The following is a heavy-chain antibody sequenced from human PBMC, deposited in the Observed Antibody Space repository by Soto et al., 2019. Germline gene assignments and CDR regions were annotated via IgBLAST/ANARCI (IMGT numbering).Heavy chain of an antibody. V-gene: IGHV3-23*01. CDR2: ISGSGGST. D-gene: IGHD3-3*01. CDR1: GFTFSSYA. Sequence: GGSLRLSCAASGFTFSSYAMSWVRQAPGKGLEWVSAISGSGGSTYYADSVKGRFTISRDNSKNTLYLQMNSLRAGDTAVYYCAKGGVDDFWSGPFDYWGRGALVTVSS. CDR3: AKGGVDDFWSGPFDY. J-gene: IGHJ4*02.